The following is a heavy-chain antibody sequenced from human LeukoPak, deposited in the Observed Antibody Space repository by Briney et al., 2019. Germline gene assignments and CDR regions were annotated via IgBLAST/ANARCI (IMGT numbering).Heavy chain of an antibody. J-gene: IGHJ6*03. CDR1: GGSFSGYY. CDR3: ARLRPINKNYDILTGWGRGYYYYYYMDV. CDR2: INHSGST. D-gene: IGHD3-9*01. V-gene: IGHV4-34*01. Sequence: PSETLSLTCTVYGGSFSGYYWSWIRQPPGKGLEWIGEINHSGSTNYNPSLTSRVTISVDTSKNQFPLKLSSVTAADTAVYYCARLRPINKNYDILTGWGRGYYYYYYMDVWGKGTTVTISS.